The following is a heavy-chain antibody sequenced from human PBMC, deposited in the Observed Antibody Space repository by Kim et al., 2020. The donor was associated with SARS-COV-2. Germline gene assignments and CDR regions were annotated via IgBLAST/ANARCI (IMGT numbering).Heavy chain of an antibody. V-gene: IGHV3-11*06. Sequence: APSVKGRFTISRDNAKNSVYLQIHSLRAEDTAVCYCATSGRPMSLHNWFAPWGQGTLVTVSP. D-gene: IGHD7-27*01. CDR3: ATSGRPMSLHNWFAP. J-gene: IGHJ5*02.